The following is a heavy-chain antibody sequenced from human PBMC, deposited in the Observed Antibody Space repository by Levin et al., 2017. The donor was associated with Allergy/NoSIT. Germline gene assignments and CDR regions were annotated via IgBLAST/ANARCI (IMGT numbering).Heavy chain of an antibody. V-gene: IGHV3-7*04. J-gene: IGHJ4*02. CDR2: IDRDGSEK. CDR1: GFTFSSHW. D-gene: IGHD4-17*01. Sequence: TGGSLRLSCAASGFTFSSHWMNWVRQAPGKGLEWVANIDRDGSEKNYVDSVKGRFTISRDNAKNSLYLQMNSLRVEDTAVYYCARARLPYASGLDSWGQGTLVTVSS. CDR3: ARARLPYASGLDS.